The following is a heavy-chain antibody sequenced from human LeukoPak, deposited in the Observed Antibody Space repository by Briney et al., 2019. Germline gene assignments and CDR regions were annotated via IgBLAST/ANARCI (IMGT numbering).Heavy chain of an antibody. CDR2: ISSSGSTI. D-gene: IGHD3-10*02. V-gene: IGHV3-48*03. Sequence: GGSLTLSCEDSGFTFRSYEMNWVRQAPGKGLEWVSYISSSGSTIYYADSVKGRFTISRDNAKNTLYLQMNSLRAEDTAVYYCAELGITMIGGVWGKGTTVTISS. CDR1: GFTFRSYE. CDR3: AELGITMIGGV. J-gene: IGHJ6*04.